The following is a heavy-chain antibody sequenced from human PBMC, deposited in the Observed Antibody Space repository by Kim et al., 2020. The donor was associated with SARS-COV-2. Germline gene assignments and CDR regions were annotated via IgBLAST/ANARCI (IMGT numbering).Heavy chain of an antibody. V-gene: IGHV4-59*08. D-gene: IGHD4-17*01. CDR2: IYYSGST. Sequence: SETLSLTCTVSGGSISSYYWSWIRQPPGKGLEWIGYIYYSGSTNYNPSLKSRVTISVDTSKNQFSLKLSSVTAADTAVYYCARLPWAVTTKFDYWGQGTLVTVSP. CDR3: ARLPWAVTTKFDY. J-gene: IGHJ4*02. CDR1: GGSISSYY.